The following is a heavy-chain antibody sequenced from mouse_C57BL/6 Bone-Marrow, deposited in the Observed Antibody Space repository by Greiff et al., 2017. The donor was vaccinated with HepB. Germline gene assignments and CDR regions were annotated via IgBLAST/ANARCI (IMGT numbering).Heavy chain of an antibody. J-gene: IGHJ1*03. CDR1: GYSFTGYY. V-gene: IGHV1-42*01. CDR2: INPSTGGT. Sequence: EVQLQESGPELVKPGASVKISCKASGYSFTGYYMNWVKQSPEKSLEWIGEINPSTGGTTYNQKFKAKATLTVDKSSSTAYMQLKSLTSEDAAVYYCARGLITTVVATSHGYFGVGGTGTTVTVSS. D-gene: IGHD1-1*01. CDR3: ARGLITTVVATSHGYFGV.